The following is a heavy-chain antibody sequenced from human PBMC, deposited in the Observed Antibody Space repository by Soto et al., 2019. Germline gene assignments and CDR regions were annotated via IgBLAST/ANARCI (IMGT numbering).Heavy chain of an antibody. CDR2: IYYRGNT. Sequence: QLQLQESGPGLVKPSETLSLTCSVSGDSINSDNYYWGWICQPPGNGLEWIGSIYYRGNTCYNPSLKTRVTISLDKSKCQFSLKLNSVSAADSAVYFCARLEGLATISYYFDYWGQGTLVTVAS. D-gene: IGHD3-9*01. CDR3: ARLEGLATISYYFDY. J-gene: IGHJ4*02. CDR1: GDSINSDNYY. V-gene: IGHV4-39*01.